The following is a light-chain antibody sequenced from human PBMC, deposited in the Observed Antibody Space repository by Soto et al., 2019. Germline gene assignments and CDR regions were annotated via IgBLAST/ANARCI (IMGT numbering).Light chain of an antibody. Sequence: EIVLTQSPGTLSLSPGDRATLSCRASQGVSTSYLAWYQQKRGHAPMLFIYGASSRATGIPDRFSGNGSGTDFTLTISRLEPEDFAVYYCHQYGSTPFTFGPGTKVDIK. J-gene: IGKJ3*01. CDR2: GAS. V-gene: IGKV3-20*01. CDR3: HQYGSTPFT. CDR1: QGVSTSY.